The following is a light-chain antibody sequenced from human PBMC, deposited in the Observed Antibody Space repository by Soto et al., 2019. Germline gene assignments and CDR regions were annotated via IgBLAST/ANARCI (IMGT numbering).Light chain of an antibody. CDR3: QQYGDSIT. V-gene: IGKV3-20*01. CDR2: GAS. CDR1: QSVSSSY. J-gene: IGKJ4*01. Sequence: ETALTQSPGTLSLSAGEIATLSCRASQSVSSSYLAWYQQKPGQAPRLLIYGASTRVTGNPDRFSGSGSGTDFTLTISRLEPEDFAVYHCQQYGDSITFGGGTKVDIK.